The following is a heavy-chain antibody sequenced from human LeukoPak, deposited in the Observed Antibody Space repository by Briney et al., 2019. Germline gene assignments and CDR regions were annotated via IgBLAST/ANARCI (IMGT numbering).Heavy chain of an antibody. CDR2: SNHSGST. CDR3: ARGRLLMWFDP. V-gene: IGHV4-34*01. J-gene: IGHJ5*02. D-gene: IGHD3-16*01. CDR1: GGSFSGYS. Sequence: PSETLSLTCAVYGGSFSGYSWSWIRQPPGKGLEWIGESNHSGSTNYNPSLKSRVTISVDTSKKQFSLKISSGTAADTAVYYCARGRLLMWFDPWGQGTLVTVSS.